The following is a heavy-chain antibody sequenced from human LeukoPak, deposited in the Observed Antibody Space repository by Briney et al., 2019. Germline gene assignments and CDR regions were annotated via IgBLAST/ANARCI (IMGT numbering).Heavy chain of an antibody. CDR1: GDSDSSNSAA. Sequence: SQTLSLTCAISGDSDSSNSAAWNWIRQSPSRGLEWLGRTYYRSKWYHDSAGSVKSRIIVNPDTSKNHFSLQLNSVTPEDTAVYYCARDHRYGMDVWGQGTTVTVSS. CDR2: TYYRSKWYH. J-gene: IGHJ6*02. CDR3: ARDHRYGMDV. V-gene: IGHV6-1*01.